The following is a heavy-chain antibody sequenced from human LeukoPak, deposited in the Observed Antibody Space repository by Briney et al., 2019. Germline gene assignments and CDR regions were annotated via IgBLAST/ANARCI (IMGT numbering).Heavy chain of an antibody. CDR2: IYHSGTT. D-gene: IGHD2-2*01. CDR3: ARLCKGSTSCLEIDP. CDR1: GYSISSGYY. V-gene: IGHV4-38-2*01. Sequence: SETLSLTCAVSGYSISSGYYWGWIRQPPGKGLQWIGTIYHSGTTYYNPSLKSRVTISLDTSKNQFSLKLSPVTAADTAVYYCARLCKGSTSCLEIDPWGQGTLVTVSS. J-gene: IGHJ5*02.